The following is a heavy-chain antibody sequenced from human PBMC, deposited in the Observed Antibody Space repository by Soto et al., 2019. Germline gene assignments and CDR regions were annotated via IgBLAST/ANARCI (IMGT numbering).Heavy chain of an antibody. CDR1: GYSFTRSG. CDR3: AMVDVYVTPSPQDV. J-gene: IGHJ6*02. CDR2: INAYNGNT. D-gene: IGHD3-16*01. V-gene: IGHV1-18*01. Sequence: QVQLVQSGAEVKNPGASVKVSCKASGYSFTRSGIGWARQAPGQGLEWMGWINAYNGNTNYAQNLQGRLTLTTDTSTTTAYMELRSLRSNDTAIYYCAMVDVYVTPSPQDVWGQWTTVTVSS.